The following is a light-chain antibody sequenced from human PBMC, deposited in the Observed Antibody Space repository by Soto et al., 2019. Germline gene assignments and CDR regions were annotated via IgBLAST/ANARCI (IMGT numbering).Light chain of an antibody. Sequence: DIQMTQSPSSLSASVGDRVTITCRASQTINKNLNWYQQKPGQAPNLLIYSASDFQSGVPSRFSGSGAGTEFTLTISGLQPEDFATYYCQQSFRTPYTVGQGTDLEI. CDR1: QTINKN. CDR3: QQSFRTPYT. V-gene: IGKV1-39*01. J-gene: IGKJ2*01. CDR2: SAS.